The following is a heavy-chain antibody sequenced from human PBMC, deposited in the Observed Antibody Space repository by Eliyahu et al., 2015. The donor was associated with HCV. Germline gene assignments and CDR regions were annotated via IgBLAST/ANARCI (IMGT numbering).Heavy chain of an antibody. D-gene: IGHD1-1*01. V-gene: IGHV1-46*01. Sequence: QVQLVQSGAEVKKPGASVKVSCKXSGYSFTSYFIHWVRQAPAQGLEWXGILNPSRGRITYAQKFQGRVTMTRDTSTSTAYMEVSSLTSEDSAVYYCARGTQGAWLDPWSQGTLVTISS. CDR2: LNPSRGRI. CDR1: GYSFTSYF. J-gene: IGHJ5*02. CDR3: ARGTQGAWLDP.